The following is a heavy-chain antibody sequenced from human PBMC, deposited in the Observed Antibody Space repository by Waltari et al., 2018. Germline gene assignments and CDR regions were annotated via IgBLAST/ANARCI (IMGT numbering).Heavy chain of an antibody. J-gene: IGHJ6*02. CDR1: ADSIRSNKW. CDR3: ARYEDLYGMDV. D-gene: IGHD2-15*01. CDR2: SYPRGST. V-gene: IGHV4-4*02. Sequence: QVQLQESGPGLVKPSGTLSLTCVVSADSIRSNKWWTWVRKPPGKGLEWIGESYPRGSTTYNPALKDRVTMAIDMSKKQLSLRLTSVTTADTAMYYCARYEDLYGMDVWGQGTTVTVSS.